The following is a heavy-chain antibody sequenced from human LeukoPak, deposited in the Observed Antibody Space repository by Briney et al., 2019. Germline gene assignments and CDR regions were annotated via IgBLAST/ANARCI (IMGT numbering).Heavy chain of an antibody. CDR2: ISYDGSNK. V-gene: IGHV3-30*18. D-gene: IGHD1-26*01. J-gene: IGHJ4*02. CDR1: GLTFSSYG. CDR3: AKDSGSGSYSDY. Sequence: GGSLRLSCAASGLTFSSYGMHWVRQAPGKGLEWVAVISYDGSNKYYADSVKGRFTISRDNSKNTLYLQMNSLRAEDTAVYYCAKDSGSGSYSDYWGQGTLVTVSS.